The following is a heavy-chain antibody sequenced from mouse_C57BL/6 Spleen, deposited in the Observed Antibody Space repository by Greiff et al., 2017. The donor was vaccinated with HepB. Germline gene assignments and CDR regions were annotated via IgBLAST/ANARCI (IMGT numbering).Heavy chain of an antibody. CDR2: IHPNSGST. J-gene: IGHJ2*01. D-gene: IGHD2-2*01. CDR1: GYTFTSYW. CDR3: ARSSYGYDGYFDY. V-gene: IGHV1-64*01. Sequence: QVHVKQPGAELVKPGASVKLSCKASGYTFTSYWMHWVKQRPGQGLEWIGMIHPNSGSTNYNEKFKSKATLTVDKSSSTAYMQLSSLTSEDSAVYYCARSSYGYDGYFDYWGQGTTLTVSS.